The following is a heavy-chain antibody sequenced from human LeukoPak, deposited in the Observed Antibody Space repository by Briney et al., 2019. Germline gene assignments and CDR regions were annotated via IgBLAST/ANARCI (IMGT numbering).Heavy chain of an antibody. CDR3: ARANVVTAIDY. Sequence: PSETLSLTCTVSGGSIGSYYWSWIRQPPGKGLEWIGYIYYSGNTNYNPSLKSRVTISVDTSKNQFSLKLSSVTAADMAVYYCARANVVTAIDYWGQGTLVTVSS. D-gene: IGHD2-21*02. V-gene: IGHV4-59*01. CDR1: GGSIGSYY. J-gene: IGHJ4*02. CDR2: IYYSGNT.